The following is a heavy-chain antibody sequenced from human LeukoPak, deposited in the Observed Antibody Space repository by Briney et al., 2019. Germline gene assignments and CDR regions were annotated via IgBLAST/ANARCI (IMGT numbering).Heavy chain of an antibody. CDR3: ARGSLRVAARLGY. D-gene: IGHD6-6*01. CDR1: GGSISSSSYY. J-gene: IGHJ4*02. CDR2: IYYSGST. V-gene: IGHV4-39*01. Sequence: KPSETLSPTCTVSGGSISSSSYYWGWIRQPPGKGLEWIGSIYYSGSTYYNPSLKSRVTISVDTSKNQFSLKLSSVTAADTAVYYCARGSLRVAARLGYWGQGTLVTASS.